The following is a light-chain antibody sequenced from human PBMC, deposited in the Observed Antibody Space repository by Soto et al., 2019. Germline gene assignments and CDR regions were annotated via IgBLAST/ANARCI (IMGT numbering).Light chain of an antibody. CDR2: EVT. V-gene: IGLV2-8*01. CDR3: SSYAGSNTYV. J-gene: IGLJ1*01. Sequence: QSVLTQPPSASRSPGQSVTISLPGTNSDVGGYDYVSWYQHHPGKAPKLMIYEVTKRPSGVPDRFSGSKSGNTAPLTVSGLQAEDEADYYCSSYAGSNTYVFGTGTKVTVL. CDR1: NSDVGGYDY.